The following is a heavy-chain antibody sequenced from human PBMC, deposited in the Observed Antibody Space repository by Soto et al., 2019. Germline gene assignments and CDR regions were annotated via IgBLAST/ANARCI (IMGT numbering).Heavy chain of an antibody. D-gene: IGHD1-26*01. CDR2: TYYWSKWYY. CDR3: ARGEQYSGRIFDY. CDR1: GDIVSSNSDG. Sequence: SPTLSLPCAITGDIVSSNSDGWSWVRQSPSSGLEWLGRTYYWSKWYYEYAVSVRGRITINPDTSKNQYSLQLNSVTPEDTAVYFCARGEQYSGRIFDYWGQGTLVTVSS. V-gene: IGHV6-1*01. J-gene: IGHJ4*01.